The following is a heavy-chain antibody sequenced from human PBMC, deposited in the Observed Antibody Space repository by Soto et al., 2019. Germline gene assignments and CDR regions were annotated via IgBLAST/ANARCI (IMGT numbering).Heavy chain of an antibody. D-gene: IGHD6-19*01. CDR1: GFTFSGSA. CDR3: TRKSSVAGFDY. J-gene: IGHJ4*02. V-gene: IGHV3-73*01. Sequence: GGSLRLSCAASGFTFSGSAMHWVRQASGEGLEWVGRIKSKANSYATAYAASVKGRFTISRDDSKNTAYLQMNSLKTEDTAVYYCTRKSSVAGFDYWGQGTLVTVSS. CDR2: IKSKANSYAT.